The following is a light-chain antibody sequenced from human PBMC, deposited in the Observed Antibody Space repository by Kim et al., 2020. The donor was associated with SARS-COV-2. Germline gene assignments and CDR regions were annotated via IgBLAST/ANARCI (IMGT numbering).Light chain of an antibody. Sequence: GQLITISCTGSSTDIGSYNLVSWYQYHPGKATKLMIYEVTKRPSGGSNRFSGSKSGNTASLTISGLQAEDEADYYCCSYAGSSTYVFGTGTKVTVL. CDR2: EVT. J-gene: IGLJ1*01. V-gene: IGLV2-23*02. CDR3: CSYAGSSTYV. CDR1: STDIGSYNL.